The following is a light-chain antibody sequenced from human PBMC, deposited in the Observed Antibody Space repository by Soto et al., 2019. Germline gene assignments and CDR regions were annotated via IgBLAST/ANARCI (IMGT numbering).Light chain of an antibody. Sequence: QSALTQPPSASGSPGQSVTISYTGTSSDVGGYNYVSWYQQHPGKAPKLMIYEVSKRPSGVPDRLSGSKSGNTASLTVSGLQVEDEADYYCASYTGSDTVVFGGGTKLTVL. CDR2: EVS. V-gene: IGLV2-8*01. J-gene: IGLJ2*01. CDR3: ASYTGSDTVV. CDR1: SSDVGGYNY.